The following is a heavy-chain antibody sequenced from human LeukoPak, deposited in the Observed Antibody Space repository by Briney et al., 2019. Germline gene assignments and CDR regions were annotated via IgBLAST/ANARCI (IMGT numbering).Heavy chain of an antibody. D-gene: IGHD3-22*01. V-gene: IGHV1-69*13. J-gene: IGHJ3*02. CDR1: GGTFSSYA. Sequence: SVKVSCKASGGTFSSYAISWVRQAPGQGLEWMGGIIPIFGTSNYAQKFQGRVTITADESTSTAYMELSSLRSEDTAVYYCARASSGYYAFDIWGQGTMVTVSS. CDR2: IIPIFGTS. CDR3: ARASSGYYAFDI.